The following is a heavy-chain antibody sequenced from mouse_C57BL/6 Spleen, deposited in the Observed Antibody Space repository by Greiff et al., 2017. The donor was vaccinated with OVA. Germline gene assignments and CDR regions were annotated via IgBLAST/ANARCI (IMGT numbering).Heavy chain of an antibody. CDR3: ARTDYDYLYYAMDY. J-gene: IGHJ4*01. V-gene: IGHV1-55*01. CDR1: GYTFTSYW. D-gene: IGHD2-4*01. Sequence: VQLQQPGAELVKPGASVKMSCKASGYTFTSYWITWVKQRPGQGLEWIGDIHPGSGSTNYNEKFKSKATLTVDTSSSTAYMQLSSLTSEDSAVYYCARTDYDYLYYAMDYWGQGTSVTVSS. CDR2: IHPGSGST.